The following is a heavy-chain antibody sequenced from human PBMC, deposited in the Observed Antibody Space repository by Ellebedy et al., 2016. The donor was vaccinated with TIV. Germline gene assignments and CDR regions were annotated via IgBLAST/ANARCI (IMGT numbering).Heavy chain of an antibody. Sequence: ASVKVSCKASGYTFTGYYMHWVRQAPGQGLEWMGWINPNSGNTGYAQKFQGRVTMTRNTSISTAYMELSSLRSEDTAVYYCARSTQGYCSGGSCYFLDYWGQGTLVTVSS. CDR2: INPNSGNT. J-gene: IGHJ4*02. CDR1: GYTFTGYY. D-gene: IGHD2-15*01. V-gene: IGHV1-8*02. CDR3: ARSTQGYCSGGSCYFLDY.